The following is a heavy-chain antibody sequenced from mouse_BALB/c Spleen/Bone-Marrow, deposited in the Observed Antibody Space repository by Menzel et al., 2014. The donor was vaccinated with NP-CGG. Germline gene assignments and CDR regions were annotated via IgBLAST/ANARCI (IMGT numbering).Heavy chain of an antibody. V-gene: IGHV7-3*02. CDR1: GFTFTDYY. CDR2: IRNKANGYTT. Sequence: EVNVVDSGGGLVQPGGSLRLSCATSGFTFTDYYMSWVRQPPGKALEWLGFIRNKANGYTTEYSASVKGRFTISRDNSQSILYLQVNTLRAEDSATYYCARGGNDLDYWGQGTTLTVSS. D-gene: IGHD2-3*01. CDR3: ARGGNDLDY. J-gene: IGHJ2*01.